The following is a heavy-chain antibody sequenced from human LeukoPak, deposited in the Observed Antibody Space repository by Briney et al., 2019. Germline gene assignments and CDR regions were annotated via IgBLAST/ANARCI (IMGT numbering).Heavy chain of an antibody. Sequence: SETLSLTCAVYGGSFSGYYWSWLRQPPGKGLEWIGEINHSGSTNYNPSLKSRVTISVDTSKNQFSLKLSSVTAADTAVYYCARVVDYYDSSGYSDYWGQGTLVTVSS. CDR2: INHSGST. CDR3: ARVVDYYDSSGYSDY. D-gene: IGHD3-22*01. V-gene: IGHV4-34*01. CDR1: GGSFSGYY. J-gene: IGHJ4*02.